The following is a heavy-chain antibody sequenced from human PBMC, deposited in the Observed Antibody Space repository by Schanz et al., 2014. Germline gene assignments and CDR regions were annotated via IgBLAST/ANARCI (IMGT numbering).Heavy chain of an antibody. CDR2: IWYDGSNK. CDR3: AKSMYSTSWAFDF. Sequence: QLQLVESGGGVVQPGRSLRLSCAASGFTFNSYGMHWVRQAPGKGLEWVAFIWYDGSNKYYADSVKGRFTISRDNSKNTLYVQMNSLRAEDTAVYYCAKSMYSTSWAFDFWGQGAQVTVSS. J-gene: IGHJ4*02. V-gene: IGHV3-33*06. CDR1: GFTFNSYG. D-gene: IGHD2-2*01.